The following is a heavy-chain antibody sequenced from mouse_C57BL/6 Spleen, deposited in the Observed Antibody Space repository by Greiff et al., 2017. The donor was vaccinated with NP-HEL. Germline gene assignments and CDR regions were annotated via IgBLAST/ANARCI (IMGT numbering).Heavy chain of an antibody. J-gene: IGHJ3*01. CDR2: IYPGSGNT. D-gene: IGHD2-4*01. Sequence: QVQLKESGAELVRPGASVKLSCKASGYTFTDYYINWVKQRPGQGLEWIARIYPGSGNTYYNEKFKGKATLTAEKSSSTAYMQLSSLTSEDSAVYFCALYDYDVGWFAYWGQGTLVTVSA. V-gene: IGHV1-76*01. CDR1: GYTFTDYY. CDR3: ALYDYDVGWFAY.